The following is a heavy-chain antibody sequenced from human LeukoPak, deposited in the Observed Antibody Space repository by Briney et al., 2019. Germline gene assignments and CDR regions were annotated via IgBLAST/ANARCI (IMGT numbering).Heavy chain of an antibody. D-gene: IGHD5-18*01. CDR1: GGSISSYY. V-gene: IGHV4-4*07. CDR3: ARDSAMLTYFDC. Sequence: PSETLSLTCTVSGGSISSYYWSWIRQPAGKGLEWIGRIYTSGSTNYNPSLRSRVTMSVDTSKNQFSLKLSSVTAADTAVYYCARDSAMLTYFDCWVQGTLVTVSS. CDR2: IYTSGST. J-gene: IGHJ4*02.